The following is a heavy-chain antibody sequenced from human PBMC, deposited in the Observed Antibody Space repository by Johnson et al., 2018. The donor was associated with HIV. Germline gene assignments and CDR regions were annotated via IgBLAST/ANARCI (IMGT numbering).Heavy chain of an antibody. J-gene: IGHJ3*02. Sequence: QVQLVESGGGVVQPGRSLRLSCAASGFTFSSYAMHWVRQAPGKGLEWVAFIRYDGSNKYYVDSVKGRFTISRDNSKNTLYLQMNSLRGEDTAVYYCAKASHWAFDIWGQGTMVTVSS. D-gene: IGHD1-1*01. CDR2: IRYDGSNK. CDR3: AKASHWAFDI. CDR1: GFTFSSYA. V-gene: IGHV3-30*02.